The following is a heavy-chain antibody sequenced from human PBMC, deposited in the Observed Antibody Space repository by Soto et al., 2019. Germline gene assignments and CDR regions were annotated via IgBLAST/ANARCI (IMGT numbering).Heavy chain of an antibody. CDR2: IYYSGNT. D-gene: IGHD5-18*01. Sequence: QVQLHESGPGLVKPSQTLSLTCTVSGGSINSFDNYWTWIRQHPGKGLEWIGYIYYSGNTYYNPSLRIRVLISVDTSTNQFSLRLSSVTAADTALYYCARHVDTAFLGNWFDPWGQGTLVTVSS. V-gene: IGHV4-31*03. CDR1: GGSINSFDNY. CDR3: ARHVDTAFLGNWFDP. J-gene: IGHJ5*02.